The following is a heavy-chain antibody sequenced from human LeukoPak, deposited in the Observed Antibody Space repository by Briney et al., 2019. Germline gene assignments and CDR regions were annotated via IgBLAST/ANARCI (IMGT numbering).Heavy chain of an antibody. CDR3: ARQVGSSRIDY. J-gene: IGHJ4*02. V-gene: IGHV4-59*08. CDR2: IYPGGTT. CDR1: GGSIMTYY. D-gene: IGHD1-26*01. Sequence: SETLSLTCTVSGGSIMTYYWSWIRQSPGKGLEWIGYIYPGGTTSYNPSLTSRVTISLDRSRSQFSLKLSSVTAADTAVYYCARQVGSSRIDYWGQGTLVTVSS.